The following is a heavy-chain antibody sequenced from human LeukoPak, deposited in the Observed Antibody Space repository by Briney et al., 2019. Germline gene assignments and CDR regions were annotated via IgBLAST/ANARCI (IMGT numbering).Heavy chain of an antibody. CDR2: IYYSGST. CDR3: ARYEQQGDWFDP. J-gene: IGHJ5*02. V-gene: IGHV4-39*01. D-gene: IGHD1/OR15-1a*01. CDR1: GGSISSSSYY. Sequence: PSETLSLTCTVSGGSISSSSYYWGWIRQPPGKGLEWIGSIYYSGSTYYNPSLKSRVTISVDTSKNQFSLKLSSVTAADTAVYYCARYEQQGDWFDPWGQGTLVTVSS.